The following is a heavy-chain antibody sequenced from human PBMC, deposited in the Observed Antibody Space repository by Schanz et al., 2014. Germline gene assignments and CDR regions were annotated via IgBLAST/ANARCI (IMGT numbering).Heavy chain of an antibody. CDR3: AGGKTTGLAY. CDR1: GFTVSNNL. Sequence: EVQLVESGGGLVQPGGSLRLSCAASGFTVSNNLMRWVRQAPGKGPEWISHIRADGRMTNYAASVEGRFTISRDVAKNTLYLQMFSLRAEDMGVYYCAGGKTTGLAYWGQGTQVAVSS. CDR2: IRADGRMT. D-gene: IGHD4-4*01. V-gene: IGHV3-74*01. J-gene: IGHJ4*02.